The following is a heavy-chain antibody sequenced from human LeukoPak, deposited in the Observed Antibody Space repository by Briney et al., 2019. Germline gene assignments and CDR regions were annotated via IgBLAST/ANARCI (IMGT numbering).Heavy chain of an antibody. CDR2: ISYDGSNK. CDR3: AKDSVTVVGYYYVHGMDV. Sequence: GGSLRLSCAASGLTFSSYATHWGRQAPGKGLEWVAVISYDGSNKYYADSVKSRFTISRDNPTNTRYLQMNRLRAEDTAVYYCAKDSVTVVGYYYVHGMDVWGQGTTGTVSS. D-gene: IGHD6-19*01. J-gene: IGHJ6*01. CDR1: GLTFSSYA. V-gene: IGHV3-30*04.